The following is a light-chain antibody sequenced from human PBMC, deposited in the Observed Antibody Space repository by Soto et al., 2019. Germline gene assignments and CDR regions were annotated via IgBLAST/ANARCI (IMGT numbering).Light chain of an antibody. CDR3: QQRRNWRRT. CDR2: DTS. J-gene: IGKJ1*01. V-gene: IGKV3-11*01. Sequence: IVLTQSPATLPLSPGERATLSCRASQSVSSSVAWYQHKPGQGLKLLIYDTSNMATGIPARFSGSGSGTASTFTISRLEPEDFAGYYCQQRRNWRRTFGQGTKVEIK. CDR1: QSVSSS.